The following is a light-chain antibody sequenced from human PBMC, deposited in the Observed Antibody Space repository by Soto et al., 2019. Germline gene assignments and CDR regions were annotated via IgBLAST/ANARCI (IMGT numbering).Light chain of an antibody. Sequence: QSVLTQPASVSGSPGQSITISCTGTSSDLDIYNYVSWYQQQPGKAPKLMINQVTNRSSGVSNLFSASRSGNTASLTISVLHAEDEADYCCTSYTDSSNYVFGTGTKVTVL. J-gene: IGLJ1*01. CDR3: TSYTDSSNYV. CDR1: SSDLDIYNY. V-gene: IGLV2-14*01. CDR2: QVT.